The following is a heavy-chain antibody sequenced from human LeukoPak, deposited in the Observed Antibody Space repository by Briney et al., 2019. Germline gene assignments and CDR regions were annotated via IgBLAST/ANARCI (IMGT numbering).Heavy chain of an antibody. V-gene: IGHV1-2*02. CDR1: GYTFTGYY. CDR2: INPNSGGT. J-gene: IGHJ4*02. D-gene: IGHD5-18*01. Sequence: ASVKVSCKASGYTFTGYYMHWVRQAPGQGLEWMGWINPNSGGTNYAQKFQGRVTMTRDTSISTAYMELSRLRSDDTAVYYRARSERGYSYGYGDYWGQGTLVTVSS. CDR3: ARSERGYSYGYGDY.